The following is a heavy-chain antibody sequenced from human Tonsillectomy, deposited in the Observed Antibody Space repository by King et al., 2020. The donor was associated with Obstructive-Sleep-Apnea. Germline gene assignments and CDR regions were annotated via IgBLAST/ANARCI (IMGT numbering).Heavy chain of an antibody. V-gene: IGHV3-30*14. CDR2: ISYDGSNK. J-gene: IGHJ2*01. CDR1: RFTFSTFA. Sequence: VQLVESGGGVVQPGRSLRLSCAASRFTFSTFAMHWVRQAPGKGLEWVAVISYDGSNKFYVDSVKGRFTISRDNSKNTLYLQMNSLRVEDTALYYCARDPEVYDFGRASKYFDLWGRGPLVTVSS. CDR3: ARDPEVYDFGRASKYFDL. D-gene: IGHD3-3*01.